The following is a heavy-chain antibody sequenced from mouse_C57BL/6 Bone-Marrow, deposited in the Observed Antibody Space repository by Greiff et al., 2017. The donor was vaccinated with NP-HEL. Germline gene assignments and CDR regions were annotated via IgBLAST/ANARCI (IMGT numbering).Heavy chain of an antibody. CDR1: GYTFTDYY. J-gene: IGHJ4*01. V-gene: IGHV1-26*01. Sequence: EVQLQQSGPELVKPGASVKISCKASGYTFTDYYMNWVKQSHGKSLEWIGDINPNNGGTSYNQKFKGKATLTVDKSSSTAYMELRSLTSEDSAVYYCAIWMDYWGQGTSVTVSS. D-gene: IGHD1-1*02. CDR2: INPNNGGT. CDR3: AIWMDY.